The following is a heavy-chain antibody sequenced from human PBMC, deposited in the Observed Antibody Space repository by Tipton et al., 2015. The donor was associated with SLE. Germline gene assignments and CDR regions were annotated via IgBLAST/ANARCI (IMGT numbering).Heavy chain of an antibody. D-gene: IGHD1-1*01. J-gene: IGHJ4*02. CDR1: GASISTHY. V-gene: IGHV4-59*11. CDR2: ISYTGNT. Sequence: TLSLTCTVSGASISTHYWSWIRQPPGKGLEWIGYISYTGNTNFNPSLKRRVTMSVATSQNQFSLNLRSVTAADTAVYYCARGQYKRDDWGQGTLVTVSS. CDR3: ARGQYKRDD.